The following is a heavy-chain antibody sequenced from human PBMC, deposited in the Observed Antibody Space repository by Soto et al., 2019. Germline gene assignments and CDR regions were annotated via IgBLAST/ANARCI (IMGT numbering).Heavy chain of an antibody. CDR3: ARDRLAVGAIPCDAFDI. D-gene: IGHD1-26*01. J-gene: IGHJ3*02. Sequence: ASVKVSCKASGYTFTSYGISWVRQAPEQGLEWMGWISAYNGNTNYAQKLQGRVTMTTDTSTSTAYMELRSLRSDDTAVYYCARDRLAVGAIPCDAFDIWGQGTMVTVSS. V-gene: IGHV1-18*01. CDR2: ISAYNGNT. CDR1: GYTFTSYG.